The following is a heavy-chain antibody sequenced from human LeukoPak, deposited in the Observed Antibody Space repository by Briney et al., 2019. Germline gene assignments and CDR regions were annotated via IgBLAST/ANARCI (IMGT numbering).Heavy chain of an antibody. CDR2: ISGSGGST. J-gene: IGHJ4*02. D-gene: IGHD6-13*01. CDR3: AKDLQSSWYVHYFDY. V-gene: IGHV3-23*01. CDR1: GFTFSSYA. Sequence: GGSLRLSCAASGFTFSSYAMSWVRQAPGKGLEWVSAISGSGGSTYCADSVKGRFTISRDNSKNTLYLQMNSLRAEDTAVYYCAKDLQSSWYVHYFDYWGQGTLATVSS.